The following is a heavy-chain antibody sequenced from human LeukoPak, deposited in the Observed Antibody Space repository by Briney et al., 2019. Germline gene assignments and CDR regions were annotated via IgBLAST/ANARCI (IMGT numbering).Heavy chain of an antibody. CDR2: INPNSGGT. CDR3: ARETYCSGGSCYSADY. J-gene: IGHJ4*02. CDR1: GYTFTGYY. V-gene: IGHV1-2*02. Sequence: ASVKVSCKASGYTFTGYYMHWVRQAPGQGLEWMEWINPNSGGTNYAQKFQGRVTMTRDTSISTAYMELSRLRSDDTAVYYCARETYCSGGSCYSADYWGQGTLVTVSS. D-gene: IGHD2-15*01.